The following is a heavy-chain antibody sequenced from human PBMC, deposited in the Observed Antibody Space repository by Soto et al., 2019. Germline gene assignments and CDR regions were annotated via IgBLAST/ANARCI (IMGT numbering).Heavy chain of an antibody. CDR1: GGSISSSSYY. CDR2: IYYSGST. V-gene: IGHV4-39*01. D-gene: IGHD3-22*01. Sequence: SETLSLTCTVSGGSISSSSYYWGWIRQPPGKGLEWIGSIYYSGSTYYNPSLKSRVTISVDTSKNQFSLKLSSVTAADTAVYYCVAYDSSGYDAFDIWGQGTKVTVS. J-gene: IGHJ3*02. CDR3: VAYDSSGYDAFDI.